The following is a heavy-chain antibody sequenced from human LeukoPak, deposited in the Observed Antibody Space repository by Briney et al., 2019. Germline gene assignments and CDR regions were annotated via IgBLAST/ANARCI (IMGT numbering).Heavy chain of an antibody. J-gene: IGHJ3*02. D-gene: IGHD3-22*01. CDR1: GGSISSSGYY. Sequence: SETLSLTCTVSGGSISSSGYYWGWIRQPPGKGLEWIGSIYYSGSTYYNPSLKSRVTISVDTSKNQFSLKLSSVTAADTAVYYCAKSTYYYDTFVNAFDIWGQGTMVTVSS. CDR3: AKSTYYYDTFVNAFDI. V-gene: IGHV4-39*07. CDR2: IYYSGST.